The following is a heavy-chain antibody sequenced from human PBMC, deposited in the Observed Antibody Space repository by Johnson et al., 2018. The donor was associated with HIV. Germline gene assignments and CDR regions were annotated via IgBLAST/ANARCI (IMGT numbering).Heavy chain of an antibody. J-gene: IGHJ3*02. Sequence: VQLVESGGGLVQPGGSLRLSCAASGFTFSNAWMSWVRQAPGKGLEWVGRIKSKTDGGTTDYAAPVKGRFTISRDDSKNTLYLQMNSLKTEDTAVYYWTTDRGGEIAVAGPDAFDIWGQGTMVTVSS. CDR3: TTDRGGEIAVAGPDAFDI. V-gene: IGHV3-15*01. CDR1: GFTFSNAW. D-gene: IGHD6-19*01. CDR2: IKSKTDGGTT.